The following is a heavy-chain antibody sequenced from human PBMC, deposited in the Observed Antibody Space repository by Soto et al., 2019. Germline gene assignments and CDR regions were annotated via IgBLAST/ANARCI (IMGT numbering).Heavy chain of an antibody. J-gene: IGHJ6*02. CDR3: ASALPPLSYGSGSPINRNFGMDV. Sequence: LQRVXLTCAISADSVSSNSAAWNWIRQSPSRDLEWLGRTYYRFKWYNDYAVSLKSRITINPDTSKNQSSLPLNSVTPADTAAHYWASALPPLSYGSGSPINRNFGMDVWGQWTGVTVSS. D-gene: IGHD3-10*01. CDR1: ADSVSSNSAA. CDR2: TYYRFKWYN. V-gene: IGHV6-1*01.